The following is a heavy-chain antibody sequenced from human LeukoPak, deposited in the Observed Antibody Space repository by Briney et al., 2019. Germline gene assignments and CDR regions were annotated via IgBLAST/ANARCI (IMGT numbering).Heavy chain of an antibody. V-gene: IGHV4-61*02. D-gene: IGHD6-19*01. CDR3: ARPTRGSSGWYLKVKDAFDI. CDR1: GDSISSGDYY. CDR2: ISSSGST. J-gene: IGHJ3*02. Sequence: KTSETLSLTCTVSGDSISSGDYYWSWIRQPAGKGLEWIGRISSSGSTNYNPSLKSRVTISVDTSKNQFSLKLSSVTAADTAVYYCARPTRGSSGWYLKVKDAFDIWGQGTMVTVSS.